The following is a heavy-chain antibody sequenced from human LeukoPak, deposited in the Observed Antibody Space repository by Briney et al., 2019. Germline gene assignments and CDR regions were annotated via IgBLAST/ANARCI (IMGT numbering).Heavy chain of an antibody. CDR1: GDSVSSNTAV. Sequence: SQTLSLACAISGDSVSSNTAVWNWIRQSPSRGLEWLGRTYYRTRWFNDYAVSVKSRMTIKPDTSKNQFSLQLNSVTPEDTAVYYCAREFEHQLAYDAFDIWGQGTMVTVSS. CDR2: TYYRTRWFN. D-gene: IGHD6-13*01. J-gene: IGHJ3*02. CDR3: AREFEHQLAYDAFDI. V-gene: IGHV6-1*01.